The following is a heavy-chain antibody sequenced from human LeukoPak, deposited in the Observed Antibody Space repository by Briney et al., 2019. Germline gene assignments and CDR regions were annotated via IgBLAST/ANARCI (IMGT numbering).Heavy chain of an antibody. D-gene: IGHD1-1*01. CDR2: ISAYNGNT. CDR3: ARAKTLEPSPSNAFDF. CDR1: GYTLTELS. J-gene: IGHJ3*01. Sequence: GASVKVSCKVSGYTLTELSMHWVRQAPGQGLEWMGWISAYNGNTKYAQKFQGRVTMTTVTSTSTAYMELRSLTSDDTAVYYCARAKTLEPSPSNAFDFWGQGTMVTVSS. V-gene: IGHV1-18*01.